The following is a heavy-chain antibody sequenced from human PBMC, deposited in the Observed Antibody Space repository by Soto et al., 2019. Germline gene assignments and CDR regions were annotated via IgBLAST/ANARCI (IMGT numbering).Heavy chain of an antibody. CDR2: ISRSGGST. Sequence: PGGSLRLSCETSGFTFSSYAISWVRQAPGKGLEWVSSISRSGGSTNYADSVKGRFTISRDDSKNILSLQMNSLRAEDTAVYYCATHVLRYFDWSPHDAFDIWGQGTMVTVSS. D-gene: IGHD3-9*01. CDR1: GFTFSSYA. J-gene: IGHJ3*02. V-gene: IGHV3-23*01. CDR3: ATHVLRYFDWSPHDAFDI.